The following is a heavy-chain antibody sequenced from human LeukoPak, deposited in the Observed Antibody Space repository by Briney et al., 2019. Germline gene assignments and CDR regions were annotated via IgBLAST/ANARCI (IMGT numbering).Heavy chain of an antibody. V-gene: IGHV4-59*08. CDR3: ARQDDGDYVFDY. J-gene: IGHJ4*02. D-gene: IGHD4-17*01. CDR2: IYYSGST. Sequence: SETLSLTCAVSGGSISSYYWSWIRQPPGKGLERIGYIYYSGSTNYNPSLKSRVTISVDTSKNQFSLKLSSVTAADTAVYYCARQDDGDYVFDYWGQGTLVTVSS. CDR1: GGSISSYY.